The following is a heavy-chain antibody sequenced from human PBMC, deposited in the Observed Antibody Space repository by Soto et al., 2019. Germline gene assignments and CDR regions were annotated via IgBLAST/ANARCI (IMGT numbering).Heavy chain of an antibody. CDR3: ASGGTYYYDSSGYYAWLSFDY. Sequence: GGSLRLCCAASGFTFSSYAMSWVRQAPGKGLEWVSAISGSGGSTYYADSVKGRFTISRDNSKNTLYLQMNSLRAEDTAVYYCASGGTYYYDSSGYYAWLSFDYWGHGT. V-gene: IGHV3-23*01. CDR2: ISGSGGST. CDR1: GFTFSSYA. D-gene: IGHD3-22*01. J-gene: IGHJ4*01.